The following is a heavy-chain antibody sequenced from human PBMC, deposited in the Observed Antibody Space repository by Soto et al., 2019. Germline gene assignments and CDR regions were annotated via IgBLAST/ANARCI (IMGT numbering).Heavy chain of an antibody. Sequence: NPSETLSLTCTVSGDSISGSPYFWGWIRQPPGKRLEWIGSIFYDGYTLYTPSLRSRVTISVDTSKNQFSLKLASVAAADTATYFCARLQAAVPHYWGQGTLVT. D-gene: IGHD6-13*01. CDR3: ARLQAAVPHY. J-gene: IGHJ4*02. CDR1: GDSISGSPYF. CDR2: IFYDGYT. V-gene: IGHV4-39*01.